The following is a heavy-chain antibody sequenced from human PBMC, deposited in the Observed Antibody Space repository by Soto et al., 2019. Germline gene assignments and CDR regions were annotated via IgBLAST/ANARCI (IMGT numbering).Heavy chain of an antibody. CDR2: INSDGSSI. V-gene: IGHV3-74*01. D-gene: IGHD2-8*01. CDR3: ARNSPGVYALWVDV. J-gene: IGHJ6*02. CDR1: GFTFSSYW. Sequence: CLRLSCAASGFTFSSYWMHWVRQAPGKGLMWVSRINSDGSSINYADFVKGRLIISRDNAKNTLYLQMNSLRAEDTAVYYCARNSPGVYALWVDVWGQGTTVTVSS.